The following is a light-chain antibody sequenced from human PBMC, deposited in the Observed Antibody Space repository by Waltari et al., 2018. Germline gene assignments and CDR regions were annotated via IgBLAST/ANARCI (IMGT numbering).Light chain of an antibody. CDR2: AAS. V-gene: IGKV1-39*01. J-gene: IGKJ1*01. CDR3: QQRYSTPPWT. CDR1: QSISIY. Sequence: DIQVTQSPSSLSASVGDRVTITCRASQSISIYLNWYQQKTGKAPKLLISAASSLQSGVPPRFSGSGSGTDFTLTISSLQPEDFASYYCQQRYSTPPWTFGQGTKVEI.